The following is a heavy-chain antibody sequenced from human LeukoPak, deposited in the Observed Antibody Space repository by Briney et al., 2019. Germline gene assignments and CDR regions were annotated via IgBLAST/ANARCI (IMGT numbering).Heavy chain of an antibody. CDR1: GGSFTAYY. D-gene: IGHD2/OR15-2a*01. CDR2: ISHSGTT. CDR3: ARANRRRSRNFFDP. Sequence: SETLSLTCAVYGGSFTAYYWNWIRQPPGKGLKWVGEISHSGTTNSNPSLKSRVTISVDTSKNQFSLKLSSVTAADTAVYYCARANRRRSRNFFDPWGQGTLVTVSS. J-gene: IGHJ5*02. V-gene: IGHV4-34*01.